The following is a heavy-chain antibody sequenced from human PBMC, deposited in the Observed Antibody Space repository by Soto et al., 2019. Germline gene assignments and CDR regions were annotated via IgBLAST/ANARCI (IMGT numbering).Heavy chain of an antibody. V-gene: IGHV1-2*04. Sequence: QVQLVQSGAEVKKPGASVMVSCKASGYTFTGYYLHWVRQAPGQGLEWMGWIEPNSGGTNYAQKFQGYVTMTRDTSINTAYMELSRLRSDDTAVYYCARDSRTETIGRVPYGMDVWGQGTTVTVSS. CDR3: ARDSRTETIGRVPYGMDV. CDR1: GYTFTGYY. J-gene: IGHJ6*02. D-gene: IGHD2-21*02. CDR2: IEPNSGGT.